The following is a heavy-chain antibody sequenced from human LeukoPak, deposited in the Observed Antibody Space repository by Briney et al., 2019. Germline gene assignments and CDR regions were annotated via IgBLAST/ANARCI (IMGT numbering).Heavy chain of an antibody. CDR1: GGSISSGGYY. D-gene: IGHD6-13*01. V-gene: IGHV4-31*03. CDR3: ASKPLTSSIAAVDH. J-gene: IGHJ4*02. Sequence: SETLSLTCTVSGGSISSGGYYWSWIRQHPGKGLEWIGYIYYSGSTYYNPSLKSRVTISVDTSKNQFSLKLSSVTAADTAVYYCASKPLTSSIAAVDHWGQGTLVTVSS. CDR2: IYYSGST.